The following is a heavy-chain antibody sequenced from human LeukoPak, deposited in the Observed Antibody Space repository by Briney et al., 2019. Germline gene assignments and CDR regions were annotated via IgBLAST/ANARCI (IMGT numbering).Heavy chain of an antibody. V-gene: IGHV3-48*02. CDR1: GFTFKEYA. CDR3: ARGLNYYGSGSRQGFDY. CDR2: ISSSSSTI. J-gene: IGHJ4*02. D-gene: IGHD3-10*01. Sequence: PAGSLRLSCAASGFTFKEYAMSWVRQAPGKGLEWVSYISSSSSTIYYADSVKGRFTISRDNAKNSLYLQMNSLRDEDTAVYYRARGLNYYGSGSRQGFDYWGQGTLVTVSS.